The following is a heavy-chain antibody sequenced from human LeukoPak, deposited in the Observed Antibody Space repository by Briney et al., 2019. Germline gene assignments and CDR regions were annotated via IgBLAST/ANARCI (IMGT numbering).Heavy chain of an antibody. CDR2: TYYSGST. CDR1: GGSISSSSYY. Sequence: PSETLSLTCTVSGGSISSSSYYWGWIRQPPGKGLEWIGSTYYSGSTYYNPSLKSRVTISVDTSKNQFSLKLSSVTAADTAVYYCARPVTPHYYYYYMDVWGKGTTVTVSS. V-gene: IGHV4-39*01. D-gene: IGHD1-14*01. J-gene: IGHJ6*03. CDR3: ARPVTPHYYYYYMDV.